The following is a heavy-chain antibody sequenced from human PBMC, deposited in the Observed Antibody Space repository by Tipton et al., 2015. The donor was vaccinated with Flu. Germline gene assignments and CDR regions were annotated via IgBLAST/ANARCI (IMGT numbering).Heavy chain of an antibody. V-gene: IGHV4-61*02. CDR3: ARVSGGYYFDH. D-gene: IGHD6-19*01. Sequence: TLSLTCTVSGNFIRSGSFYWAWIRQPAGKGLEWIGRIYTSGSTNYNPSLESRVTISVDTSKNQFSLILSSVTAADTAVYFCARVSGGYYFDHWGQGTLVTVSS. CDR1: GNFIRSGSFY. CDR2: IYTSGST. J-gene: IGHJ4*02.